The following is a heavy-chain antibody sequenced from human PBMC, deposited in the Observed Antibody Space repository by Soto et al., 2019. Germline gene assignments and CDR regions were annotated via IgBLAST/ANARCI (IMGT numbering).Heavy chain of an antibody. J-gene: IGHJ2*01. Sequence: PGGSLRLSCADSGFTFSRYEMNWVRQAPGKGLEWVSYISSSSSTLYYADSVKGRFTISRDNAKNSLYLQMNSLRAEDTAVYYCARGGSGSYFWYFDLWGRGTLVTVSS. V-gene: IGHV3-48*03. CDR2: ISSSSSTL. CDR3: ARGGSGSYFWYFDL. D-gene: IGHD1-26*01. CDR1: GFTFSRYE.